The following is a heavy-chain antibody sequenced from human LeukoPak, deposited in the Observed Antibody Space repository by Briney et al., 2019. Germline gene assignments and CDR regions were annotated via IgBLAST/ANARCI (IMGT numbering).Heavy chain of an antibody. CDR2: IIPIFGTA. CDR3: ARPDCSNTSCSLDY. CDR1: GGTFSSYA. Sequence: SVKVSCKASGGTFSSYAISWVRQAPGQGLEWMGGIIPIFGTANYAQKFQGRVTITADESTSTAYMELSSLRSEDTAVYYCARPDCSNTSCSLDYWGQGTLVTVSS. J-gene: IGHJ4*02. D-gene: IGHD2-2*01. V-gene: IGHV1-69*13.